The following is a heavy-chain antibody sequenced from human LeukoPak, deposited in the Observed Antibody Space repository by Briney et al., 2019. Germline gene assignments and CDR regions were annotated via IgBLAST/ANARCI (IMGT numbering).Heavy chain of an antibody. CDR3: ARHVMTGTTYYYYYGMDV. D-gene: IGHD1-1*01. Sequence: SETLSLTCTVSGGPISSYYWSWIRQPPGKGLEWIGYIYYSGSTNYNPSLKSRVTISVDTSKNQFSLKLSSVTAADTAVYYCARHVMTGTTYYYYYGMDVWGQGTTVTVSS. J-gene: IGHJ6*02. V-gene: IGHV4-59*08. CDR2: IYYSGST. CDR1: GGPISSYY.